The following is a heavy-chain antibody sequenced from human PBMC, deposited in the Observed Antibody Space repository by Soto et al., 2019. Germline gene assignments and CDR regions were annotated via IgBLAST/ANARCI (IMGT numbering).Heavy chain of an antibody. Sequence: SVKVSCKASGGTFSSYAISWVRQAPGQGLEWRGGIIPIFGTSNYAQKFQGRLTITADESTSTAYMELSSLRSEDTAVYYCARGYGSGSYSYYYYGMDVWGQGTTVTVSS. D-gene: IGHD3-10*01. CDR3: ARGYGSGSYSYYYYGMDV. CDR2: IIPIFGTS. J-gene: IGHJ6*02. CDR1: GGTFSSYA. V-gene: IGHV1-69*13.